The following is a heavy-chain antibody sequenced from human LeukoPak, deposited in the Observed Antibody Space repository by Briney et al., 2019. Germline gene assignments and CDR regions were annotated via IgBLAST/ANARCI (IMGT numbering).Heavy chain of an antibody. J-gene: IGHJ6*02. V-gene: IGHV4-59*08. CDR2: IYYSGST. D-gene: IGHD5-12*01. CDR3: ARHQYGRGSGYETHYYYGMDV. CDR1: GGSISSYY. Sequence: PSETLSLTCSVSGGSISSYYWSWIRQPPGKGPEWIGYIYYSGSTKYNPSLKSRVTISVDTSKNQFSLKLSSVTAADTAVYYCARHQYGRGSGYETHYYYGMDVWGQGTTVTVSS.